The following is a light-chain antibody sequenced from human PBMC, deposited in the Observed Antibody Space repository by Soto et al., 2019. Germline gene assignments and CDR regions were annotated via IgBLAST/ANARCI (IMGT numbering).Light chain of an antibody. CDR1: QGISSY. CDR3: QQGGT. V-gene: IGKV1-9*01. CDR2: AAS. J-gene: IGKJ3*01. Sequence: DIQLTQSPSFLSASVGDRVTVTCRASQGISSYLAWYQQKPGKAPKLLIYAASTLQSRVPSRFSGSGSGTEFTLTMSSLQPEDFAIYYCQQGGTFGPGTKVDI.